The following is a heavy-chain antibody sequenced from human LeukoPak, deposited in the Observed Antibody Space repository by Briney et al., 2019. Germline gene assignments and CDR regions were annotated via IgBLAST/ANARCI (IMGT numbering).Heavy chain of an antibody. Sequence: SETLSLTCTVSGGSISSYYWSWIRQPPGKGLEWIGYIYYSGSTNYNPSLKSRLTISVDTSKNQFSLKLSSVTAADTAVYYCAREYGDYCDYWGQGTLVTVSS. D-gene: IGHD4-17*01. J-gene: IGHJ4*02. CDR3: AREYGDYCDY. CDR1: GGSISSYY. CDR2: IYYSGST. V-gene: IGHV4-59*12.